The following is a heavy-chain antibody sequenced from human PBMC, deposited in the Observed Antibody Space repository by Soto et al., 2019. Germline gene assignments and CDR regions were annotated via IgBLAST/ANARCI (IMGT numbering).Heavy chain of an antibody. J-gene: IGHJ4*02. CDR3: ARDTGLDSSGSFDY. Sequence: GGSLRLSCAASGFTFSSYAMHWVRQAPGKGLEWVAYISSSSGPILYADSVKGRFTISRDNAKNLLYLQMNSLRAEDTAVYYCARDTGLDSSGSFDYWGQGTLVTVS. CDR2: ISSSSGPI. CDR1: GFTFSSYA. V-gene: IGHV3-48*04. D-gene: IGHD3-22*01.